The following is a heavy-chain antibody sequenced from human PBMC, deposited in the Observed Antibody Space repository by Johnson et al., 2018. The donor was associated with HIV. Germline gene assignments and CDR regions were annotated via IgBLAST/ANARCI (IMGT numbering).Heavy chain of an antibody. CDR3: AREIVGATGRTQEDFFDI. CDR1: GFTFSIYW. D-gene: IGHD1-26*01. Sequence: VQLVESGGGVVQPGRSLRLSCAASGFTFSIYWMSWVRQAPGKGLEWVAKIKQDGSEKYYVVSGKGRFTISRDNAKKSLYLQMNRLRAEDTAVYYCAREIVGATGRTQEDFFDIWGQGTMVTVSS. CDR2: IKQDGSEK. J-gene: IGHJ3*02. V-gene: IGHV3-7*01.